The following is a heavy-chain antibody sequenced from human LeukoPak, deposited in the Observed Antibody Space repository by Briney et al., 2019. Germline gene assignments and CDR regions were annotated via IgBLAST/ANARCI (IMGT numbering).Heavy chain of an antibody. J-gene: IGHJ4*02. V-gene: IGHV3-7*01. CDR3: ARVSGRYLWLFDY. D-gene: IGHD1-26*01. CDR1: GLNFSDYG. CDR2: IKQDGSEK. Sequence: GGSLRLSCAASGLNFSDYGMHWVRQAPGKGLEWVANIKQDGSEKYYVDSVKGRFTISRDNAKSSLYMQMNSLRADDTAVYYCARVSGRYLWLFDYWGQGTLLTVSS.